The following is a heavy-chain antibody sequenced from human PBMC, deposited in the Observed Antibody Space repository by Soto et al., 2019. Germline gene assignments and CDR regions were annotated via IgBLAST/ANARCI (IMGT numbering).Heavy chain of an antibody. CDR2: IDPSDSHT. CDR1: GYSFTSHW. J-gene: IGHJ5*02. D-gene: IGHD4-17*01. CDR3: AKYGDYGWFDT. V-gene: IGHV5-10-1*01. Sequence: GGSLRLSCKGFGYSFTSHWICWVRQMPGKGLEWMGRIDPSDSHTNYNPSFQGHVSISADKSTNTAYLQWSSLKASDTAMYYCAKYGDYGWFDTWGQGTPVTVSS.